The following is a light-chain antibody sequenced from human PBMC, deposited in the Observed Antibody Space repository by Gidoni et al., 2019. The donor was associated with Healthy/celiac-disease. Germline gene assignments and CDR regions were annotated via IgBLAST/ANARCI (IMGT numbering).Light chain of an antibody. CDR1: NIGSKS. CDR2: YDS. Sequence: SSVLTQPPSVSVAPGKTARITCGGNNIGSKSVHWYQQKPGQAPVLVIYYDSDRPSGIPERFSGSNSGNTATLTISRVEAGDEADYYCQVWDGFGGGTKLTVL. V-gene: IGLV3-21*04. J-gene: IGLJ3*02. CDR3: QVWDG.